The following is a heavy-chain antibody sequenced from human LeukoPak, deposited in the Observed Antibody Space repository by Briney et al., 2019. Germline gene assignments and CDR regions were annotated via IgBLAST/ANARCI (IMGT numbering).Heavy chain of an antibody. CDR3: ARVGGYNRGYFDY. V-gene: IGHV3-74*01. CDR2: INSDGSST. CDR1: GFTFSSYW. D-gene: IGHD5-24*01. J-gene: IGHJ4*02. Sequence: HSAGSLRLSCAASGFTFSSYWMHWVRQAPGKGLVWVSRINSDGSSTSYADSVKGRFTISRDNAKNTLYLQMNSLRTEDTAVYYCARVGGYNRGYFDYWGQGTLVTVSS.